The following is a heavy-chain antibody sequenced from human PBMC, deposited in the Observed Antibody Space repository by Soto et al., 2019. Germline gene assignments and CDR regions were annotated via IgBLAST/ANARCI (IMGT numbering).Heavy chain of an antibody. CDR1: GGSFSGYY. J-gene: IGHJ3*02. CDR2: IYHSGST. Sequence: SLTCAVYGGSFSGYYWSWIRQPPGKGLEWIGYIYHSGSTYYNPSLKSRVTISVDRSKNQFSLKLSSVTAADTAVYYCAREVSSSYAFDIWGQGTMVTVSS. D-gene: IGHD6-6*01. V-gene: IGHV4-30-2*01. CDR3: AREVSSSYAFDI.